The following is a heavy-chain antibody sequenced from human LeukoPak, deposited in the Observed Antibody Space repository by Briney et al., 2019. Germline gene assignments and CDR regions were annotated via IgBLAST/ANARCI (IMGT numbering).Heavy chain of an antibody. D-gene: IGHD3-22*01. Sequence: AGGSLRLFCAASGFTFSNYAMSWVRQAPGKGLEWVSSISGSGGSTYYADSVKGRFTISRDNSKNTVYLQMNSLRAEDTAVYYCAKGGGDYYDSSGYPGLGDYWGQGTLVTVSS. J-gene: IGHJ4*02. V-gene: IGHV3-23*01. CDR1: GFTFSNYA. CDR2: ISGSGGST. CDR3: AKGGGDYYDSSGYPGLGDY.